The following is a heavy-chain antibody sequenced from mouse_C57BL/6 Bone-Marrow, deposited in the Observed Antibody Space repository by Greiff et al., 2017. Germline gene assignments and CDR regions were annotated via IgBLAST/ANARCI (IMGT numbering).Heavy chain of an antibody. CDR3: ARERDYYSSRNAMDY. J-gene: IGHJ4*01. Sequence: VQLQQSGAELVRPGTSVKVSCKASGYAFTNYLIEWVKQRPGQGLEWIGVINPGSGGTNYNEKFKGKATLTADKSSSTAYMQLSSLTSEDSAVYFCARERDYYSSRNAMDYWGQGTSVTVSS. D-gene: IGHD1-1*01. CDR1: GYAFTNYL. V-gene: IGHV1-54*01. CDR2: INPGSGGT.